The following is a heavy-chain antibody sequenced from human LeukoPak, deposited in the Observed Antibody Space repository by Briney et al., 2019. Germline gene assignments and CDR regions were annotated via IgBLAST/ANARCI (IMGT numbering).Heavy chain of an antibody. CDR3: ARAEESNWFDP. Sequence: SETLSLTCAVYGGSFSGYYWSWIRQPPGKGLEWIGEINHSGSTNYNPSLKSRVTISVDTSKNQFSLKLSSVTAADTAVYYCARAEESNWFDPWGQGPLVTVPS. CDR1: GGSFSGYY. V-gene: IGHV4-34*01. J-gene: IGHJ5*02. CDR2: INHSGST. D-gene: IGHD1-14*01.